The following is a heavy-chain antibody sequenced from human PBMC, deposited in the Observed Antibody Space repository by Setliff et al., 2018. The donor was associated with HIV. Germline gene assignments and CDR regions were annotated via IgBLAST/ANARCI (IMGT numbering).Heavy chain of an antibody. J-gene: IGHJ4*01. V-gene: IGHV4-31*03. D-gene: IGHD3-3*01. CDR2: IYYSGST. CDR3: ARGVNFDY. Sequence: KTSETLSLTCTVSGGSISSGGYYWSWIRQQPGKGLEWIGYIYYSGSTYYNPSLKSRVTISVDTSKNQFSLKLSSVTAADTAIYYCARGVNFDYWGQGTLVTVSS. CDR1: GGSISSGGYY.